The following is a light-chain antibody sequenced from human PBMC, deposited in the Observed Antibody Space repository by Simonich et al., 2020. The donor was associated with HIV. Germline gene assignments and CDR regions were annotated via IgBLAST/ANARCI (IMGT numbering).Light chain of an antibody. V-gene: IGKV4-1*01. Sequence: DIVMTQSPDSLAVSLGERAAINCKSSQSVLSTSNNKNYLAWYQQKPGQPPKLLIYWASTRESGVPDRFSGSGSGTDFTLTISSLEPEDFAVYFCQQYGSSPLTFGGGTKVEIK. CDR2: WAS. CDR3: QQYGSSPLT. CDR1: QSVLSTSNNKNY. J-gene: IGKJ4*01.